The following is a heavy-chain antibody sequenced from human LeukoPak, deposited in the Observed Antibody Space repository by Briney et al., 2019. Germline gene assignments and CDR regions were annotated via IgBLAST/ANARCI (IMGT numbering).Heavy chain of an antibody. CDR3: ARDGSNWSNDYYHGVDV. CDR1: GDSVTTCY. V-gene: IGHV4-59*02. J-gene: IGHJ6*02. CDR2: VYYSGSA. D-gene: IGHD4-11*01. Sequence: SETLSLTCTVSGDSVTTCYWSWIRQPPGKGLEWLGYVYYSGSATYNPSLKSRVTISVDTSKNQFSLRLSSVTAADTAVYYCARDGSNWSNDYYHGVDVWGQGTTVTVSS.